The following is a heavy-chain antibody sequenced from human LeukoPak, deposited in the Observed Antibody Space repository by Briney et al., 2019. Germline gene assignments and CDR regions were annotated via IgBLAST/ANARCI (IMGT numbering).Heavy chain of an antibody. CDR1: GGSISSYY. J-gene: IGHJ5*02. CDR3: ARVGRYYYDSSGYYRKGWFDP. V-gene: IGHV4-59*08. Sequence: PSETLSLTCTVSGGSISSYYWSWIRQPPGKGLEWIGYIYYSGSTNYNPSLKSRVTISVDTSKNQVSLKLSSVTAADTAVYYCARVGRYYYDSSGYYRKGWFDPWGQGTLVTVSS. CDR2: IYYSGST. D-gene: IGHD3-22*01.